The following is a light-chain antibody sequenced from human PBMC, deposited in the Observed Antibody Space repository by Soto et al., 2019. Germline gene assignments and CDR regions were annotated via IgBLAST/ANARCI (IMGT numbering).Light chain of an antibody. Sequence: VLTQPASVSGSPGQSITISCTGTSSDVGGYNYVSWYQQHPGKAPKLMIYDVSNRPSGVSNRFSGSKSGNTASLTISGLQAEDEADYYCSSYTSSSTPWVFGTGTKVTV. V-gene: IGLV2-14*01. CDR2: DVS. CDR3: SSYTSSSTPWV. CDR1: SSDVGGYNY. J-gene: IGLJ1*01.